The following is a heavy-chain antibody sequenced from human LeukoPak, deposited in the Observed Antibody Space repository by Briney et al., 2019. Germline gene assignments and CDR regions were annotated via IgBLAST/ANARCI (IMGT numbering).Heavy chain of an antibody. V-gene: IGHV1-46*01. CDR3: ARDEGSGWYVGYFDY. Sequence: GASVKVSCKASGYTFTSYYMHWVRQAPGQGLECMGIINPSGGSTSYAQKFQGRVTMTRDMSTSTVYMELSSLRSEDTAVYYCARDEGSGWYVGYFDYWGQGTLVTVSS. CDR2: INPSGGST. D-gene: IGHD6-19*01. J-gene: IGHJ4*02. CDR1: GYTFTSYY.